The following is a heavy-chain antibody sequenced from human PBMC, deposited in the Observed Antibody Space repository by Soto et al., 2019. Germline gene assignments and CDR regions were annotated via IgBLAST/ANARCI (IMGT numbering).Heavy chain of an antibody. V-gene: IGHV1-69*13. Sequence: SVKVSCKASGGTFSRYAISWVRQAPGQGIEWMGGIIPIFGTANYAQKFQGRVTITADESTSTAYMELSSLRSEDTAVYYCARVGRTGWFRRAFDIWGQGTMVTVSS. CDR2: IIPIFGTA. CDR1: GGTFSRYA. D-gene: IGHD6-19*01. CDR3: ARVGRTGWFRRAFDI. J-gene: IGHJ3*02.